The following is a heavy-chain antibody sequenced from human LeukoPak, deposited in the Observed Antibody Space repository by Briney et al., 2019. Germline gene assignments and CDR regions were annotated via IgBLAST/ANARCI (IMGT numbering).Heavy chain of an antibody. D-gene: IGHD2-2*01. Sequence: GGSLRLSCAASGFTFSSYWMSWVRQAPGKGLEWVANIKQDGSEKYYVDSVKGRFTISRDNAKNSLYLQMNSLRAEDTAVYYCARLGYQLLNNWSDPWGQGTLVTVSS. J-gene: IGHJ5*02. CDR2: IKQDGSEK. CDR1: GFTFSSYW. CDR3: ARLGYQLLNNWSDP. V-gene: IGHV3-7*01.